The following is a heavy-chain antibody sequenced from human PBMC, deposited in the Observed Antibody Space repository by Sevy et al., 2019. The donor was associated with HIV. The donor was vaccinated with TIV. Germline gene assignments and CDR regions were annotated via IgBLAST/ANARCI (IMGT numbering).Heavy chain of an antibody. V-gene: IGHV1-69*13. D-gene: IGHD2-21*01. J-gene: IGHJ3*02. Sequence: ASLKVSCKASGGTFSSYAINWVRQAPGQGLEWMGRIIPIFGAADYSQKFQGRVTITADESTSTVYMQLSRLRSEDTAVYYCASPAYCGGGNCYSSEAFDMWGQGTMVTVSS. CDR2: IIPIFGAA. CDR1: GGTFSSYA. CDR3: ASPAYCGGGNCYSSEAFDM.